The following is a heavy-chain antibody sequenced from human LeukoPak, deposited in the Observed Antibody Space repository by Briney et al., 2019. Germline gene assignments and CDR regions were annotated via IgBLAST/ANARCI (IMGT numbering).Heavy chain of an antibody. CDR3: ARKGGHFDY. D-gene: IGHD2-15*01. Sequence: SETLSLTCTVSGGSISYYYWSWIRQSPGKGLEWIGYIYYNGSTNYNPSLKSRVTISVDMSKNQFSLKVTSVTAADTAIYYCARKGGHFDYWGQGTLVTVSS. CDR2: IYYNGST. J-gene: IGHJ4*02. V-gene: IGHV4-59*01. CDR1: GGSISYYY.